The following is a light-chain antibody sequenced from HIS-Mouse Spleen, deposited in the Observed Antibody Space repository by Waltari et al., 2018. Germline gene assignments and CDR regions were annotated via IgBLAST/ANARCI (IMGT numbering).Light chain of an antibody. CDR1: VLAKKY. V-gene: IGLV3-27*01. CDR2: KES. Sequence: SYELTQPSSVSVSPGQTARITCSGDVLAKKYARWFQQKPGQAPVLVIYKESERPSGIPGRFSGSSSRTTVTLTISGAQVEDEADYYCYSAADNNLGVFGGGTKLTVL. J-gene: IGLJ3*02. CDR3: YSAADNNLGV.